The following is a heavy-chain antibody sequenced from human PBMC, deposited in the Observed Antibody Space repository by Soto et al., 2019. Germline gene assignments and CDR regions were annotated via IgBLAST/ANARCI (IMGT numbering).Heavy chain of an antibody. Sequence: EVKLVESGGGLVQPGRSLRLSCATSGFIFDDYAMHWVRQAPGKGLEWVSGISWNSGAINYADSVKGRFTTSRDNGKKSLYLQLSSLSSAATAPYYCAKDTSGAEVGMMDVWGKGITVIFSS. CDR2: ISWNSGAI. CDR3: AKDTSGAEVGMMDV. V-gene: IGHV3-9*01. CDR1: GFIFDDYA. D-gene: IGHD1-26*01. J-gene: IGHJ6*01.